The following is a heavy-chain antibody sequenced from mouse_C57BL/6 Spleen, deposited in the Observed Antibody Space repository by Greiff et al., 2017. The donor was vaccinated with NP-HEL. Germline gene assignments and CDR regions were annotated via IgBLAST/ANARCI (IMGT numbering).Heavy chain of an antibody. Sequence: VQLQQSGAELVMPGASVKLSCKASGYTFTSYWMHWVKQRPGQGLEWIGEIDPSDSYTNYNQKFKGKSTLTVDKSSSTAYMQLSSLTSEDSAVYYCARSYYYGSSYVAMDYWGQGTSVTVSS. CDR2: IDPSDSYT. V-gene: IGHV1-69*01. CDR1: GYTFTSYW. J-gene: IGHJ4*01. CDR3: ARSYYYGSSYVAMDY. D-gene: IGHD1-1*01.